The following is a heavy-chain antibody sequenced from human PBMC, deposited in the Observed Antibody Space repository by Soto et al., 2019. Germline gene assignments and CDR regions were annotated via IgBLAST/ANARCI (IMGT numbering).Heavy chain of an antibody. CDR1: GYTFTSYG. Sequence: ASVKVSCKASGYTFTSYGISWVRQAPGQGLEWMGWISAYNGNTNYAQKLQGRVTMTTDTSTSTAYMELRSLRSDDTAVYYCARDARDGSLDWLLSNPWGQGTLVTVSS. CDR2: ISAYNGNT. CDR3: ARDARDGSLDWLLSNP. J-gene: IGHJ5*02. D-gene: IGHD3-9*01. V-gene: IGHV1-18*01.